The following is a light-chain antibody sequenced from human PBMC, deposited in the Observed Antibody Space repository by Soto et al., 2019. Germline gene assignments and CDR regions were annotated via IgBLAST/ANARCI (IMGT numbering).Light chain of an antibody. Sequence: QSVLTQPRSVSGSPGQSVTISCTGTSSDVGAYNYVSWYQQHPGKAPKLMTYDVSKRPSGVPDRFSGSKSGNTASLTISGLQAEDEADYYCCSYADNYSYVFGTAKKVTV. J-gene: IGLJ1*01. CDR2: DVS. CDR3: CSYADNYSYV. V-gene: IGLV2-11*01. CDR1: SSDVGAYNY.